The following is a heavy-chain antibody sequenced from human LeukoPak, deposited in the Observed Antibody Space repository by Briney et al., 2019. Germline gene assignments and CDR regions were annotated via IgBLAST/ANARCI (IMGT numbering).Heavy chain of an antibody. CDR1: GYTLTELS. CDR3: ATGRTVGGGGSRTYYYYMDV. V-gene: IGHV1-24*01. D-gene: IGHD2-15*01. J-gene: IGHJ6*03. CDR2: FDPEDGDT. Sequence: ASVKVSCTFSGYTLTELSMHWVRQSLGKGLEWMGGFDPEDGDTIYAQKFQGRVTMTEDTSTDTAYMELSSLRSEDTAVYYCATGRTVGGGGSRTYYYYMDVWGKGTTVTISS.